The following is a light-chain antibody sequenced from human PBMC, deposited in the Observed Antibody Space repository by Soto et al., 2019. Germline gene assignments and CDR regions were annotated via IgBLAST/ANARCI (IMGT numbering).Light chain of an antibody. CDR1: ESVTNY. CDR2: DVS. J-gene: IGKJ1*01. V-gene: IGKV3-11*01. Sequence: EIVLTQSPATLSLSPGERGTLSCRASESVTNYLAWYQQKPGQAPRLLVYDVSNRATGIPARFSGGGSGTDFTLTISSLEPEDFAVYYCQQHSDSPWTFGQGTKVEIK. CDR3: QQHSDSPWT.